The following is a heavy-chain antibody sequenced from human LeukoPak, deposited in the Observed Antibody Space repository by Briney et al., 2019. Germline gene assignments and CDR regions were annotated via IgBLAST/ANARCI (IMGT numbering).Heavy chain of an antibody. D-gene: IGHD2-2*01. CDR3: AKVAGGPIVVVPAATFDY. CDR1: GFTFSSYA. J-gene: IGHJ4*02. Sequence: GGSLRLSCAASGFTFSSYAMSWVRQAPGKGLEWVSAISGSGGSTYYAASVKGRFTISRANSKNTLYLQINSLRAEDTAVYYCAKVAGGPIVVVPAATFDYWGQGTLVTVSS. CDR2: ISGSGGST. V-gene: IGHV3-23*01.